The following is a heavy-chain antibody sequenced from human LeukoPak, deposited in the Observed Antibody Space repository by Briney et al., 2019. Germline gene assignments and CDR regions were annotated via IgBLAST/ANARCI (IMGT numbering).Heavy chain of an antibody. CDR2: IRYDGSNK. D-gene: IGHD3-3*01. CDR1: GFTFSSYG. CDR3: ARGYDFWSGYLYYFDY. Sequence: GGSLRLSCAASGFTFSSYGMHWVRQAPGKGLEWVAFIRYDGSNKYYADSVKGRFTISRDNSKNTLYLQMNSLRAEDTAVYYCARGYDFWSGYLYYFDYWGQGTLVTVSS. V-gene: IGHV3-30*02. J-gene: IGHJ4*02.